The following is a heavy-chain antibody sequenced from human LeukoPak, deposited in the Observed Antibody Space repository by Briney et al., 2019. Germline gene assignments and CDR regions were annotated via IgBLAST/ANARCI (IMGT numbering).Heavy chain of an antibody. CDR1: GGSFSGYY. V-gene: IGHV4-34*01. CDR3: ARGIYGSGRIWFDP. Sequence: PSETLSLTCAVYGGSFSGYYWSWIRQPPGKGLEWIGEINLSGSTNYNPSLKSRVTISVDTSKNQFSLKLSSVTAADTAVYYCARGIYGSGRIWFDPWGQGTLVTVSS. J-gene: IGHJ5*02. CDR2: INLSGST. D-gene: IGHD3-10*01.